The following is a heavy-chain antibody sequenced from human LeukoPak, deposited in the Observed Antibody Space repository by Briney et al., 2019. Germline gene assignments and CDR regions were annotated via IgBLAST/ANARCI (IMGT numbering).Heavy chain of an antibody. D-gene: IGHD7-27*01. Sequence: PSETLSLTCTVSGDSTSSDRYYGGWVRQPPGKGLEWIGNIYYSGSTYYNPSLKSRVTMSVDTSKNQFSLKLSSVTAADTAVYYCARGLGILRNWFDPWGQGTLVTVSS. J-gene: IGHJ5*02. CDR1: GDSTSSDRYY. V-gene: IGHV4-39*01. CDR2: IYYSGST. CDR3: ARGLGILRNWFDP.